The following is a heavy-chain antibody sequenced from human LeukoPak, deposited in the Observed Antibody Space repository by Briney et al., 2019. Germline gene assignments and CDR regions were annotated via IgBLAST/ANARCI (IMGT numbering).Heavy chain of an antibody. V-gene: IGHV5-51*01. CDR3: ARRYSTSSVDDY. Sequence: GESLKISCKGSGYSFTNYWIAWMRQRPGKGLEWMGIVYPGDSDTRYSPSFQGQVTILADKSINTAYLQWSSLKASDTAMYYCARRYSTSSVDDYWGQGTLVTVSS. D-gene: IGHD6-6*01. CDR1: GYSFTNYW. CDR2: VYPGDSDT. J-gene: IGHJ4*02.